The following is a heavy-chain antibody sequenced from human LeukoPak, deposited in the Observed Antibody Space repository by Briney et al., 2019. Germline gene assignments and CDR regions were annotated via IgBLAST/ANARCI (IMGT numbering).Heavy chain of an antibody. D-gene: IGHD3-16*01. CDR2: VYNSGDT. J-gene: IGHJ2*01. Sequence: NPSETLSLTCTVSGGSTSSDYWSWIRQSPGKGLEWVEYVYNSGDTGKNPSLKSRVTILLDTSKNQCSLKLTSVSAADTAVYYCARLKLGAYFDLRGRGTLVTVSS. V-gene: IGHV4-59*08. CDR1: GGSTSSDY. CDR3: ARLKLGAYFDL.